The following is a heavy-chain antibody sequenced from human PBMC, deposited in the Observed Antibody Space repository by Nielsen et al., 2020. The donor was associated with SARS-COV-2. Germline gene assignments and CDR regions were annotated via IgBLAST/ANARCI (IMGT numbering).Heavy chain of an antibody. Sequence: SETLSLTCTVSGGSISSYYWSWIRQPPGKGLEWIGYIYYSGSTNYNPSLKSRVTISVDTSKNQFPLKLSSVTAADTAVYYCARQGAMAAAYYYYGMDVWGQGTTVTVSS. D-gene: IGHD6-13*01. CDR2: IYYSGST. J-gene: IGHJ6*02. CDR3: ARQGAMAAAYYYYGMDV. CDR1: GGSISSYY. V-gene: IGHV4-59*08.